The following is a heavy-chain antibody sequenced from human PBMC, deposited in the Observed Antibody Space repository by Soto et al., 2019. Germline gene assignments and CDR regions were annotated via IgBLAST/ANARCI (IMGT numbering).Heavy chain of an antibody. Sequence: QITLKESGPTLVKPTQTLTLTCTFSGFSLTSNAVGVGWFRQPPGKAPEWLALLYWDDDNHYSPSLKSRLTFTKDTSKNQVVLIMTNMDPVDTATYYCAHGSGWLFDFWGQGTLVTVSS. J-gene: IGHJ4*02. D-gene: IGHD6-19*01. CDR1: GFSLTSNAVG. CDR3: AHGSGWLFDF. V-gene: IGHV2-5*02. CDR2: LYWDDDN.